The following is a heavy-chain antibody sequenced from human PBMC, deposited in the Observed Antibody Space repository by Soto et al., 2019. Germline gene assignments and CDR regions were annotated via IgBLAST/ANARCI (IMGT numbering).Heavy chain of an antibody. D-gene: IGHD3-3*01. J-gene: IGHJ6*03. CDR2: ISGSGGST. CDR1: GFTFSSYA. CDR3: ARDREYYDFWSGYFPKPDYYYYYMDV. V-gene: IGHV3-23*01. Sequence: PGGSLRLSCAASGFTFSSYAMSWVRQAPGKGLEWVSAISGSGGSTYYADSVKGRFTISRDNAKNSLYLQMNSLRAEDTAVYYCARDREYYDFWSGYFPKPDYYYYYMDVWGKGTTVTVSS.